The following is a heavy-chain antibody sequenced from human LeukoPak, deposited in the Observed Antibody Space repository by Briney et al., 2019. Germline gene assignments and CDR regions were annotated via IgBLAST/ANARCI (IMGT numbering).Heavy chain of an antibody. CDR2: TWYDGSNK. V-gene: IGHV3-33*01. D-gene: IGHD3-22*01. CDR3: ARNKGFYDSSAIGY. J-gene: IGHJ4*02. Sequence: GGSLRLSCAASGFTFSSYGMHWVRQAPGKGLEWVAVTWYDGSNKYYADSVKGRFTISRDNSKNTLYLQMNSLRAEDTAVYYCARNKGFYDSSAIGYWGQGTLVTVSS. CDR1: GFTFSSYG.